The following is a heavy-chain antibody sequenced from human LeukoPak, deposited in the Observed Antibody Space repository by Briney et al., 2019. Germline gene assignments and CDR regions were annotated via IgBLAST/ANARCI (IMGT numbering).Heavy chain of an antibody. CDR2: IYTGGST. CDR1: GGFISSGGYY. CDR3: ARTSTVTTAFDI. Sequence: SETLSLTCSVSGGFISSGGYYWSWLRQPAGKGLEWIGRIYTGGSTNYNPSLKSRVTTSVDTSKNQFSLKLTSVTAADTAVYYCARTSTVTTAFDIWGQGTLVTVSS. J-gene: IGHJ5*02. D-gene: IGHD4-11*01. V-gene: IGHV4-61*02.